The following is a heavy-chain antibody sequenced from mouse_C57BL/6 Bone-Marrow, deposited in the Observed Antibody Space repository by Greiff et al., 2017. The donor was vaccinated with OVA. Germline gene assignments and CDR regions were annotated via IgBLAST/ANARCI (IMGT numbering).Heavy chain of an antibody. V-gene: IGHV5-4*01. CDR2: ISDGGSYT. CDR1: GFTFSSYA. D-gene: IGHD2-4*01. CDR3: ARDQAYDYDVAWFAY. J-gene: IGHJ3*01. Sequence: EVQGVESGGGLVKPGGSLKLSCAASGFTFSSYAMSWVRQTPEKRLEWVATISDGGSYTYYPDNVKGRFTISRDNAKNNLYLQMSHLKSEDTAMYYCARDQAYDYDVAWFAYWGQGTLVTVSA.